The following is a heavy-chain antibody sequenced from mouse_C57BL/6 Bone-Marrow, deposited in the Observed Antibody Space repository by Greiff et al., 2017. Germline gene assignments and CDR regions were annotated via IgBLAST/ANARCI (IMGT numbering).Heavy chain of an antibody. Sequence: QVTLKESGPGLVQPSQSLSITCTVSGFSLTSYGVHWVRQSPGKGLEWLGVIWRGGSTDYNAAFMSRLSITKDNSKSQVFFKMNSLQADDTAIYYCAKNDYGSFYAKDYWGQGTSVTVSS. J-gene: IGHJ4*01. CDR2: IWRGGST. CDR3: AKNDYGSFYAKDY. CDR1: GFSLTSYG. D-gene: IGHD1-1*01. V-gene: IGHV2-5*01.